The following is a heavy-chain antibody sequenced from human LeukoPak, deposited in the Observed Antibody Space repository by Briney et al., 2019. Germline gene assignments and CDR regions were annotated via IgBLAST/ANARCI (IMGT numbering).Heavy chain of an antibody. V-gene: IGHV1-69*05. D-gene: IGHD2-2*01. CDR3: ARGTDCSSTSCYSRPRRYYYYYMDV. Sequence: GSSVKVSCKASGGAFSSYAISWVRQAPGQELEWMGGIIPIFGTANYAQKFQGRVTITTDESTSTAYMELSSLRSEDTAVYYCARGTDCSSTSCYSRPRRYYYYYMDVWGKGTTVTVSS. CDR1: GGAFSSYA. J-gene: IGHJ6*03. CDR2: IIPIFGTA.